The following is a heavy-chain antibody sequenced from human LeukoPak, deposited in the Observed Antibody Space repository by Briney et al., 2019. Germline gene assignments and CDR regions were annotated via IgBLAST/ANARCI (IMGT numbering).Heavy chain of an antibody. Sequence: KPSETLSLTCTVSGGSISSYYWSWIRQPPGKGLEWIGYIYYSGSTNYNPSLKSRVTISVDTSKNQFSLKLSSVTAADTAVYYCARDPLLAHHNNYFDYWGQGTLVTVSS. CDR3: ARDPLLAHHNNYFDY. V-gene: IGHV4-59*01. CDR1: GGSISSYY. D-gene: IGHD2/OR15-2a*01. J-gene: IGHJ4*02. CDR2: IYYSGST.